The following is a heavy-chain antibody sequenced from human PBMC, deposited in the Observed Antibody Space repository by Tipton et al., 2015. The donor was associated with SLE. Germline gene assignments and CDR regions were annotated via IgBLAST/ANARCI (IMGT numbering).Heavy chain of an antibody. CDR3: ARHRPGDPFDY. CDR1: GGSISSSSYY. V-gene: IGHV4-39*01. D-gene: IGHD7-27*01. Sequence: TLSLTCTVSGGSISSSSYYWGWIRQPPGKGLEWIGSIYYSGSTYYNPSLKSRVTISVDTSKNQFSLKLSSVTAADTAVYHCARHRPGDPFDYWGQGTLVTVSS. CDR2: IYYSGST. J-gene: IGHJ4*02.